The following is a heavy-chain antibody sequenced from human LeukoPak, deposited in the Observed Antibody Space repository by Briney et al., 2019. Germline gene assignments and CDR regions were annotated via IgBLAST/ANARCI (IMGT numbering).Heavy chain of an antibody. D-gene: IGHD3-22*01. Sequence: GGSLRLSCAASGFTFSSYAMSWVRQAPGKGLEWVSAISGSGGSTYYADSVKGRFTISRDNSKNTLYLQMNSLRAEDTAVYYCARGYGGDYYDSSGYSRPYYFDYWGQGTLVTVSS. CDR2: ISGSGGST. V-gene: IGHV3-23*01. CDR3: ARGYGGDYYDSSGYSRPYYFDY. J-gene: IGHJ4*02. CDR1: GFTFSSYA.